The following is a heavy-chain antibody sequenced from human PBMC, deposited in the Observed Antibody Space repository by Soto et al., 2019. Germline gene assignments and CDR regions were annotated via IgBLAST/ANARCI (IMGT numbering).Heavy chain of an antibody. V-gene: IGHV3-30-3*01. CDR3: ASPRYSGYDLYQGFAVGGVDY. CDR1: GFTFSTSA. Sequence: QVQLVESGGGVVQPGRSLRLSCAASGFTFSTSALHWVRQAPGKGLEWVAAISYDGGNKYYADSVRGRVTISRDTSKNTQYLQMNNLGAEDTAVYFCASPRYSGYDLYQGFAVGGVDYWGQGTLVTVSS. CDR2: ISYDGGNK. D-gene: IGHD5-12*01. J-gene: IGHJ4*02.